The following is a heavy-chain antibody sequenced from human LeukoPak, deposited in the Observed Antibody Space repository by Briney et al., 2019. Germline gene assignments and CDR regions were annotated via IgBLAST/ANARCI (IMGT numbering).Heavy chain of an antibody. CDR2: INHSGST. J-gene: IGHJ4*02. CDR3: ARARLRFLEWLSPFDY. Sequence: SETLSLTCAVYGGSFSGYYWSWIRQPPGKGLEWIGEINHSGSTNYNPSLKSRVTISVDTSKNQFSLKLNSVTAADTAVYYCARARLRFLEWLSPFDYWGQETLVTVSS. CDR1: GGSFSGYY. D-gene: IGHD3-3*01. V-gene: IGHV4-34*01.